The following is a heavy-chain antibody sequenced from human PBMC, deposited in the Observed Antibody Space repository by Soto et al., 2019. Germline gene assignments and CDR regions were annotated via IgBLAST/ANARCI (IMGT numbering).Heavy chain of an antibody. V-gene: IGHV4-59*01. CDR3: ARGILSGYLPFDY. D-gene: IGHD3-22*01. Sequence: SETLSLTCRLSGGSFSPNYWGWFRQSPGKGLEWVGYIYYGGTTNYNPSLKSRVTISVDTSKNQFSLKLSSVTAADTAVYFCARGILSGYLPFDYWGQGTLVTVSS. CDR2: IYYGGTT. J-gene: IGHJ4*02. CDR1: GGSFSPNY.